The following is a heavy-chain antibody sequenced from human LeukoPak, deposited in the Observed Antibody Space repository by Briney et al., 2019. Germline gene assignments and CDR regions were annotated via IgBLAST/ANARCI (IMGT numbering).Heavy chain of an antibody. CDR2: INPDSGFT. CDR3: APTAEAYTSWWKV. Sequence: ASVKVSCKASGYKFTDDYMHWVRQAPGQGLEFMGWINPDSGFTNYAQKFKGRVTMTRDTSISTAYLEVRSLTSDDTVVYYCAPTAEAYTSWWKVWGQGTLVTVSS. J-gene: IGHJ4*02. V-gene: IGHV1-2*02. CDR1: GYKFTDDY. D-gene: IGHD3-16*01.